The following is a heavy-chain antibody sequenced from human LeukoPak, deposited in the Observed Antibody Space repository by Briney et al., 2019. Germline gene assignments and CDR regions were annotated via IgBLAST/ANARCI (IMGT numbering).Heavy chain of an antibody. CDR1: GYSISSGYY. D-gene: IGHD2-15*01. CDR2: IYQSGST. CDR3: ARDRCSGGSCYVDY. Sequence: SETLSLTCSVSGYSISSGYYWGWIRQPPGKGLEWIGSIYQSGSTYYNPSLKSRVTISVDTSKNQFSLNLSSVAAADTAVYYCARDRCSGGSCYVDYWGQGTLVTVSS. V-gene: IGHV4-38-2*02. J-gene: IGHJ4*02.